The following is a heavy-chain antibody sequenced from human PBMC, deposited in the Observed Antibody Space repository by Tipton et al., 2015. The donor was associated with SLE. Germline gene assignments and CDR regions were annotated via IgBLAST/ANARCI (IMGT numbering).Heavy chain of an antibody. CDR2: ITSNSYI. V-gene: IGHV3-21*01. CDR3: ARDGSQVTNYYHYGMDV. J-gene: IGHJ6*02. Sequence: SLRLSCAASGFTFSSYSVNWVRQAPGKGLEWVSSITSNSYIYYADSVRGRFTISRDNAKNSLYLQMNSLRAEDTAVYYCARDGSQVTNYYHYGMDVWGQGTTVTVSS. CDR1: GFTFSSYS.